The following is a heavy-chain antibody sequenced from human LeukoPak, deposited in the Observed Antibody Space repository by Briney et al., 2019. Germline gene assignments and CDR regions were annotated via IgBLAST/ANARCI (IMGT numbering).Heavy chain of an antibody. CDR3: ARDSRYPQRYYYYMDV. J-gene: IGHJ6*03. V-gene: IGHV3-30*02. CDR1: GFTFSSYA. Sequence: PGGSLRLSCAASGFTFSSYAMSWVRQAPGKGLEWVAFIRYDGSNKYYADSVKGRFTISRDNSKNTLYLQMNSLRAEDTAVYYCARDSRYPQRYYYYMDVWGKGTTVTVSS. D-gene: IGHD6-25*01. CDR2: IRYDGSNK.